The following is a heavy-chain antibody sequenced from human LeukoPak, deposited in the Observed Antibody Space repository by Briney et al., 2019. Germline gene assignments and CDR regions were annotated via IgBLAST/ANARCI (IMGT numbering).Heavy chain of an antibody. CDR2: INSDGSST. D-gene: IGHD4-11*01. CDR3: ARTTTVSSTLNFDH. CDR1: GFTFSTYW. V-gene: IGHV3-74*01. J-gene: IGHJ4*02. Sequence: PGGSLRLSCAASGFTFSTYWMHWVRQAPGKGLVWVSHINSDGSSTNYADSVKGRFTISRDNAKNTVYLQMSSLRAEDTAVYYCARTTTVSSTLNFDHWGQGTLVTVSS.